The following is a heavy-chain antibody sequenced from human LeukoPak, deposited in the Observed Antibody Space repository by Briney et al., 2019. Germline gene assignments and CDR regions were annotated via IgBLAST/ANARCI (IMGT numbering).Heavy chain of an antibody. D-gene: IGHD4-17*01. Sequence: PSETLSLTCTVPGDSMRSYYWSWIRQPAGKGLEWMGRIFSSGKTSYNSSLKSRVTMSVDTSKSQFSLSLSSVTAADTAVYYCARGREYGDYFDYWGQGTLVSVSS. J-gene: IGHJ4*01. V-gene: IGHV4-4*07. CDR3: ARGREYGDYFDY. CDR1: GDSMRSYY. CDR2: IFSSGKT.